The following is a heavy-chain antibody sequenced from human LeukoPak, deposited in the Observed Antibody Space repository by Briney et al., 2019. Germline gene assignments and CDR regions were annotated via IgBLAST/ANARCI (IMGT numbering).Heavy chain of an antibody. Sequence: GESLKISCKGSGYTFTSFWIGWVRQLPGKGLEWMGIIYPGDSETRYSPSFQGQVTISADKSISTASLQWSSLKASDTAIYYCATGHVGSSLGGAFDVWGQGTVVTVSS. CDR3: ATGHVGSSLGGAFDV. CDR2: IYPGDSET. D-gene: IGHD1-26*01. CDR1: GYTFTSFW. J-gene: IGHJ3*01. V-gene: IGHV5-51*01.